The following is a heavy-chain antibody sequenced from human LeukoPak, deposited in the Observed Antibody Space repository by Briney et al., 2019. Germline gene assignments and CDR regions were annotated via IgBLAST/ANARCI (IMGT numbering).Heavy chain of an antibody. Sequence: SGTLSLTCAVSGGSISTNNWWSWVRQPPGKGLEWIGEICHSGSTNYNPSLKSRVTILVDKSKNQFSLNLNSVTAADTAVYYCARGDDSSGWESLRYWGQGTLVTVSS. J-gene: IGHJ4*02. D-gene: IGHD6-19*01. CDR3: ARGDDSSGWESLRY. V-gene: IGHV4-4*02. CDR2: ICHSGST. CDR1: GGSISTNNW.